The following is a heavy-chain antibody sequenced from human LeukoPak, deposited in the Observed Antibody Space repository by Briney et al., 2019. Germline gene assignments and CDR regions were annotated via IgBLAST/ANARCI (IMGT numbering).Heavy chain of an antibody. CDR2: IQNDGRRK. CDR1: GFIFSSHG. V-gene: IGHV3-30*02. Sequence: PGGSLRFSCAASGFIFSSHGMHWVRQAPGKGLEWLAFIQNDGRRKDYADSVRGRFTISRDSSKNTMYLEMSSLRAEDTAVYYCAKDFDRNYSLDYWGQGTLVTVSS. CDR3: AKDFDRNYSLDY. J-gene: IGHJ4*02. D-gene: IGHD1-14*01.